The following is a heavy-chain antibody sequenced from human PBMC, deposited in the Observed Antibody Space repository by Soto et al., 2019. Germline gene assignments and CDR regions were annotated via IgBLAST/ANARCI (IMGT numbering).Heavy chain of an antibody. V-gene: IGHV4-59*01. D-gene: IGHD4-17*01. J-gene: IGHJ4*02. CDR2: IYYSGST. Sequence: SETLSLTCTVSGGSISSYCWSWIRQPPGKGLEWIGYIYYSGSTNYNPSLKSRVTISVDTSKNQFSLKLSSVTAADTAVYYCARDSSYGPFDYWGQGTLVTVSS. CDR3: ARDSSYGPFDY. CDR1: GGSISSYC.